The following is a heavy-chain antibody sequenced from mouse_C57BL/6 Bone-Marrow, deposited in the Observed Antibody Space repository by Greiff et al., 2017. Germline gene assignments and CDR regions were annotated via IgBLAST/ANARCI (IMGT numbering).Heavy chain of an antibody. CDR1: GYTFTSYD. CDR2: IYPRDGST. D-gene: IGHD1-1*01. CDR3: ARDYGSSYWYFDV. Sequence: VQLQQSGPELVKPGASVKLSCKASGYTFTSYDINWVKQRPGQGLEWIGFIYPRDGSTKYNEKFKGKATLTVATSSSTAYMELHSLTSEDSAVYVCARDYGSSYWYFDVWGTGTTVTVSS. V-gene: IGHV1-85*01. J-gene: IGHJ1*03.